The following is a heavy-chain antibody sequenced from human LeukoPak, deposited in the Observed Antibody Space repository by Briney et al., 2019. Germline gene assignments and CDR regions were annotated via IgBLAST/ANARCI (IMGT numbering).Heavy chain of an antibody. V-gene: IGHV3-30*02. Sequence: GGSLRLSCAASVFTFSSYVMHWVRPAPGKELEWVAFIRYDGSKKYYADSVKGRFTISRDNSKNTLYLQMNSLRAEDTAVYYCSRAGGGYSYGYYMDVWGKGTTVTISS. CDR1: VFTFSSYV. D-gene: IGHD5-18*01. CDR3: SRAGGGYSYGYYMDV. J-gene: IGHJ6*03. CDR2: IRYDGSKK.